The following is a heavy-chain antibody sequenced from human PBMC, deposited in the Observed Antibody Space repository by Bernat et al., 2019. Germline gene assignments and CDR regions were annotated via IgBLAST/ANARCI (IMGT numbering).Heavy chain of an antibody. J-gene: IGHJ4*02. CDR3: ARGCGSASYCSDF. CDR1: GFTFSSYS. CDR2: LSSSGSDI. V-gene: IGHV3-48*01. D-gene: IGHD3-10*01. Sequence: EVQLVESGGDLVQPGGSLRLSCAASGFTFSSYSMNWVRQAPGKGLEWVSYLSSSGSDISYADSVKGRFTISRDNAHNSLFLQMHSLRAEDTAVYYCARGCGSASYCSDFWGQGTLVTVSS.